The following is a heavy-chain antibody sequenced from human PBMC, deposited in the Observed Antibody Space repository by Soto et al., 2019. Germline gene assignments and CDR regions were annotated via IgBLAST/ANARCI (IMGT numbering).Heavy chain of an antibody. D-gene: IGHD3-3*01. J-gene: IGHJ4*02. CDR1: GFTFSSYG. CDR2: IWYDGSNK. V-gene: IGHV3-33*01. Sequence: GGSLRLSCAASGFTFSSYGTHWVRQAPGKGLEWVAVIWYDGSNKYYADSVKGRFTISRDNSKNTLYLQMNSLRAEDTAVYYCVRQDYDFWSGPKSFDYWGQGTLVTVSS. CDR3: VRQDYDFWSGPKSFDY.